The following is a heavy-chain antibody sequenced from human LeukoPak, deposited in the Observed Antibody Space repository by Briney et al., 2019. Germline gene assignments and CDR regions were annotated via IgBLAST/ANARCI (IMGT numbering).Heavy chain of an antibody. D-gene: IGHD3-3*01. V-gene: IGHV3-48*01. CDR2: IDARSGIV. CDR1: GFTFSSYA. J-gene: IGHJ3*02. Sequence: GGSLRLSCAASGFTFSSYAMSWVRQDPGKGLEWVSYIDARSGIVYYADSVQGRFTISRDDAKDSVFLQMNSLRVDDTAVYYCARTYDFGRGPPGDAFDNWGQGTLVTAPS. CDR3: ARTYDFGRGPPGDAFDN.